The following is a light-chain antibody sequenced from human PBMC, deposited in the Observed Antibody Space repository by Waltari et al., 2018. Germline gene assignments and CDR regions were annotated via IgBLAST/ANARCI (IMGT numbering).Light chain of an antibody. Sequence: DIQMTQSPSSLSASVGDKVTITCRASQGISNALAWYQQKPGKAPKLLIYAASNLQSGVPSRFSGSGSGTEFTLTISSLQPEDFAVYYCQQRNNYPLTFGVGTKVEIK. CDR2: AAS. V-gene: IGKV1-17*01. J-gene: IGKJ4*01. CDR1: QGISNA. CDR3: QQRNNYPLT.